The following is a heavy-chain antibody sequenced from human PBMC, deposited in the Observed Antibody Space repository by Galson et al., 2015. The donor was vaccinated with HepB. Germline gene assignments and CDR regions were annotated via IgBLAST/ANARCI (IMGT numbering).Heavy chain of an antibody. CDR3: ASLRGDIVVVPADLSFDY. V-gene: IGHV3-23*01. CDR1: GFTFSNYA. D-gene: IGHD2-2*01. Sequence: SLRLSCAASGFTFSNYAMNWVRQAPGKGLEWVSTISGSGGSTYYGDSLKGRFTISRDNSRNTLYLQMNSLRAEDTAVYYCASLRGDIVVVPADLSFDYRGQGTLVTVSS. CDR2: ISGSGGST. J-gene: IGHJ4*02.